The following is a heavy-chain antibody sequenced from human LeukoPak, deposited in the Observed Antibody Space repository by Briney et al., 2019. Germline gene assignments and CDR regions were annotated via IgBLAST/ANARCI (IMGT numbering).Heavy chain of an antibody. Sequence: QPGGSLRLSCAASGFTFSSYAMSWVRQAPGKGLEWVSTISASDGSTFYADSVKGRFTISRDNSKNTLYLQMNSLRAEDTAVYYCAKWGDYDVLTGYYVSDYWGQGTLVTVSS. J-gene: IGHJ4*02. D-gene: IGHD3-9*01. CDR2: ISASDGST. CDR3: AKWGDYDVLTGYYVSDY. CDR1: GFTFSSYA. V-gene: IGHV3-23*01.